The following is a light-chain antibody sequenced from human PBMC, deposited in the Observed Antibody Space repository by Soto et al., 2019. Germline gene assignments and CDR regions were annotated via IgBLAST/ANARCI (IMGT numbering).Light chain of an antibody. Sequence: QSALTQPRSVSESPGQSVTISCTGTSSDIGRYIYVSWYQQHPGKAPKLLIYDVTRRPSGVPDRFSGSKSDNTASLTISGLQAEDEAAYYCCSFVGSHWVFGGGTKLTVL. V-gene: IGLV2-11*01. CDR3: CSFVGSHWV. CDR2: DVT. CDR1: SSDIGRYIY. J-gene: IGLJ3*02.